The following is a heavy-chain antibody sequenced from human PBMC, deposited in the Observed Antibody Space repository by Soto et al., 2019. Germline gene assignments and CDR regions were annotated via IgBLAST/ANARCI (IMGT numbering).Heavy chain of an antibody. CDR1: GFTFSDYY. V-gene: IGHV3-11*06. Sequence: PGGSLRLSCAASGFTFSDYYMSWIRQAPGKGLEWASYISSSSSYTNYADSVKGRFTISRDNAKNSLYLQMNSLRAEDTAVYYCAREMSSSWYSSSYYYGMDVWGQGTTVTVSS. J-gene: IGHJ6*02. D-gene: IGHD6-13*01. CDR2: ISSSSSYT. CDR3: AREMSSSWYSSSYYYGMDV.